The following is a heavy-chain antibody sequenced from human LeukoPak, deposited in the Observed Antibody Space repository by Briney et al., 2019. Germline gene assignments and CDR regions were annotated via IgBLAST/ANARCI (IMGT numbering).Heavy chain of an antibody. V-gene: IGHV1-18*01. CDR1: GYTFTNYG. CDR2: ISAYNGHT. CDR3: ARSGHRRYYYASGPDY. Sequence: ASVKVSCKTSGYTFTNYGITWVRQAPGQGLEWLGWISAYNGHTNYAQKFQGRVTMTIDTSTSTVYMELRSLRYDDTAVYYCARSGHRRYYYASGPDYWGQGTLVTVSS. D-gene: IGHD3-10*01. J-gene: IGHJ4*02.